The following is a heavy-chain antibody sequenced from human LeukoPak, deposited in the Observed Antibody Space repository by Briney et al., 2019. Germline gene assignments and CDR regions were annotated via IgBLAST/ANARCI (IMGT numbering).Heavy chain of an antibody. J-gene: IGHJ5*02. CDR2: MNPNSGNT. CDR3: ATEMGTYYDFWSGYGPLST. D-gene: IGHD3-3*01. V-gene: IGHV1-8*01. Sequence: ASVKVSCKAPGYTFTSYDINWVRQATGQGLEWMGWMNPNSGNTGYAQKFQGRVTMTRNTSISTAYMELSSLRSEDTVVYYCATEMGTYYDFWSGYGPLSTWGQGTLVTVSS. CDR1: GYTFTSYD.